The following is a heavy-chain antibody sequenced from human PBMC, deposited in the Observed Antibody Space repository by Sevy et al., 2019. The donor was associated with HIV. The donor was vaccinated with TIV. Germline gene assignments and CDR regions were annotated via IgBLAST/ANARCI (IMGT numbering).Heavy chain of an antibody. J-gene: IGHJ4*02. D-gene: IGHD3-22*01. V-gene: IGHV1-24*01. Sequence: ASVKVSCKVSGYTLTGLSMHWVRQAPGKGLEWMGSFDPEDGESIYAQNFQGRVTMTEDTSTDTAYMELSSLRSEDTAVYFCATTKDYYDSSGCPFDYWGQGTLVTVSS. CDR1: GYTLTGLS. CDR3: ATTKDYYDSSGCPFDY. CDR2: FDPEDGES.